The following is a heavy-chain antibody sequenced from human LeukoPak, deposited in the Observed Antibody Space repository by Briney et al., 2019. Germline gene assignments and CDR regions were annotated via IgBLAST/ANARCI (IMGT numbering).Heavy chain of an antibody. CDR2: IKQDGSEK. CDR1: GFTFSSYW. V-gene: IGHV3-7*01. CDR3: AELGITMIGGV. Sequence: QAGGSLRLSCAASGFTFSSYWMSWVRQAPGKGLEWVANIKQDGSEKYYVTSVKGRFTISRDNAKNSLYLQMNSLRAEDTAVYYCAELGITMIGGVWGKGTTVTISS. D-gene: IGHD3-10*02. J-gene: IGHJ6*04.